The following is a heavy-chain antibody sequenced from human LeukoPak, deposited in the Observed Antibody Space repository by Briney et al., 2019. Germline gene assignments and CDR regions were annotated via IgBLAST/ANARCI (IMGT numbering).Heavy chain of an antibody. CDR3: AKSLLWFGELNY. J-gene: IGHJ4*02. CDR1: GFTVSSNY. CDR2: IYSGGST. V-gene: IGHV3-53*01. Sequence: GGSLRLSCAASGFTVSSNYMSWVRQAPGKGLEWVSVIYSGGSTYYADSVKGRFTISRDNSKNTLYLQMNSLRAEDTAVYYCAKSLLWFGELNYWGQGTLVTVSS. D-gene: IGHD3-10*01.